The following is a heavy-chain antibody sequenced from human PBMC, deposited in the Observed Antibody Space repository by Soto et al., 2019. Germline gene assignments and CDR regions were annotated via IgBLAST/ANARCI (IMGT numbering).Heavy chain of an antibody. V-gene: IGHV1-2*04. CDR3: ATWVDYGDFEGFDF. CDR2: VDPNGGGS. CDR1: GYSFTDDK. Sequence: QGQLLQSGAEVKKPGASVKVSCKTSGYSFTDDKLHWVRQAPGQALEWMGWVDPNGGGSNSAQKFQGSVTMTWDTSITTAYLDLTRLTTNDTATYFCATWVDYGDFEGFDFWGQGTLVTVSS. D-gene: IGHD4-17*01. J-gene: IGHJ4*02.